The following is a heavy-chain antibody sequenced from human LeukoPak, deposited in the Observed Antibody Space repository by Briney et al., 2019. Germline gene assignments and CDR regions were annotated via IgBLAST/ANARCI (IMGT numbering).Heavy chain of an antibody. CDR2: ISGSGDST. V-gene: IGHV3-23*01. CDR3: ARDSYGDYDISSFDY. CDR1: GFTFSSYA. Sequence: GGSLRLSCAASGFTFSSYAMSWVRQAPGKGLEWVSAISGSGDSTYYADSVKGRFTISRDNAKNSLYLQMNSLRAEDTAVYYCARDSYGDYDISSFDYWGQGTLVTVSS. J-gene: IGHJ4*02. D-gene: IGHD4-17*01.